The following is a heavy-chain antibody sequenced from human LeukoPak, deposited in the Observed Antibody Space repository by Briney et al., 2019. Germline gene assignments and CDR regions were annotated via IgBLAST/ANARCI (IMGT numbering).Heavy chain of an antibody. V-gene: IGHV1-69*13. CDR3: ARGGYYYDSSGYSHLPDY. J-gene: IGHJ4*02. CDR1: GGTFSSYA. CDR2: IIPIVGTT. D-gene: IGHD3-22*01. Sequence: GASVKVSCKASGGTFSSYAFSWVRQAPGQGLEWMGGIIPIVGTTNYAQMFQGRVTITADESTSTAYMELSSLRSEDTAVYYCARGGYYYDSSGYSHLPDYWGQGTLATVSA.